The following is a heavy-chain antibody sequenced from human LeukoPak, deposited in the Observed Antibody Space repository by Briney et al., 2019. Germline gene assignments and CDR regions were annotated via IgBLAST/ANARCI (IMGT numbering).Heavy chain of an antibody. CDR2: INPNSCGT. D-gene: IGHD2-2*01. V-gene: IGHV1-2*02. J-gene: IGHJ4*02. CDR3: ARANALYCSSTSCLFDY. Sequence: ASVKLSCKASGYTFTGYYMHWVRQAPGQGLEWMAWINPNSCGTYHAQSFHDRINITRDTSISTAYMELSRLRSDDTAIYYCARANALYCSSTSCLFDYWGQGTLVTVSS. CDR1: GYTFTGYY.